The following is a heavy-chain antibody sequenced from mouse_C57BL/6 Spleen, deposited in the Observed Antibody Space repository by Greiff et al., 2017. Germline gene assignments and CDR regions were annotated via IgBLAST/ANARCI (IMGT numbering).Heavy chain of an antibody. CDR1: GYAFTNYL. V-gene: IGHV1-54*01. CDR2: INPGSGGT. D-gene: IGHD1-1*01. Sequence: VQLQESGAELVRPGTSVKVSCKASGYAFTNYLIEWVKQRPGQGLEWIGEINPGSGGTNYNEKFKGKATLTADKSSSTAYMQLSSLTSEDSAVXFCARRGPRHGRSYFDYGGKGTTLTVSS. J-gene: IGHJ2*01. CDR3: ARRGPRHGRSYFDY.